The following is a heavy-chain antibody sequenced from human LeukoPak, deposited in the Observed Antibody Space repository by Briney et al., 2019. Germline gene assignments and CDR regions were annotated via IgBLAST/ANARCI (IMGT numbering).Heavy chain of an antibody. CDR2: IYSGGTT. CDR1: GFTVSSNY. Sequence: GGSLRLSCAASGFTVSSNYMSWVRQAPGKGLEWVSVIYSGGTTYYADSVKGRFTISRDNSKNTLYLQMNSLRAKDTAVYYCARESGAGRVGEYYFDYWGQGTLVTVSS. D-gene: IGHD3-10*01. CDR3: ARESGAGRVGEYYFDY. J-gene: IGHJ4*02. V-gene: IGHV3-53*01.